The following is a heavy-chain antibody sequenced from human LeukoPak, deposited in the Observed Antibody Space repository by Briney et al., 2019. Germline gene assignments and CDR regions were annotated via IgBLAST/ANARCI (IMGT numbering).Heavy chain of an antibody. D-gene: IGHD6-13*01. J-gene: IGHJ4*02. CDR3: ARVPYSSSRLVFDY. CDR2: IYYSGST. V-gene: IGHV4-39*07. Sequence: PSETLSLTCTVSGGSISSSSYYWGWIRQPPGKGLEWIGSIYYSGSTYYNPSLKSRVTISVDTSKNQFSLKLSSVTAADTAVYYCARVPYSSSRLVFDYWGQGTLVTVSS. CDR1: GGSISSSSYY.